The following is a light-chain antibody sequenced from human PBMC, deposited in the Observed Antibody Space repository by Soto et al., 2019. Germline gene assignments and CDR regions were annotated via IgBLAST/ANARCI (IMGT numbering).Light chain of an antibody. CDR1: QSVSSSY. Sequence: EIVLTQSPGTLSLSPGERATLSCRASQSVSSSYLAWYQQKPGQAPRLVIYDASSRATGIPDRFSGSGSGTDFTLTISRLEPEDFAVYYCQQYGNSPQTFGRGTKVDIK. V-gene: IGKV3-20*01. CDR3: QQYGNSPQT. CDR2: DAS. J-gene: IGKJ1*01.